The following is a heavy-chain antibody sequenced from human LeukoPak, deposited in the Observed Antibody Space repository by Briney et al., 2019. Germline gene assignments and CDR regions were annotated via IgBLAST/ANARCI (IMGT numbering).Heavy chain of an antibody. CDR3: ARAGSYRYADY. J-gene: IGHJ4*02. CDR1: GYTFTGYY. CDR2: INPNSGGT. Sequence: RASVKVSCKASGYTFTGYYMHWVRQAPGQGLEWMGWINPNSGGTNYAQKFQGRVTMTRDTPTTTAYMELSSLTSDDTAVYFCARAGSYRYADYWGQGTVVTVSS. D-gene: IGHD3-16*02. V-gene: IGHV1-2*02.